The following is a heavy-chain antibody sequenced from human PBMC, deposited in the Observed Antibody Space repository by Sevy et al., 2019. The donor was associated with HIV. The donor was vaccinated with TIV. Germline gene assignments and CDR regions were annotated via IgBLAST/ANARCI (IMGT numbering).Heavy chain of an antibody. V-gene: IGHV5-51*01. CDR2: IYPGDSDT. J-gene: IGHJ6*02. CDR1: GYSFSDYW. CDR3: ARGASGTLPSYYYYTMDV. D-gene: IGHD3-3*01. Sequence: GESLKISCKGSGYSFSDYWVGWVRQMPGKGLEWMGIIYPGDSDTTYSPAFKGQVTISDAKSISTADLQWSSLKASDTAIYYCARGASGTLPSYYYYTMDVWGQGTTVTVSS.